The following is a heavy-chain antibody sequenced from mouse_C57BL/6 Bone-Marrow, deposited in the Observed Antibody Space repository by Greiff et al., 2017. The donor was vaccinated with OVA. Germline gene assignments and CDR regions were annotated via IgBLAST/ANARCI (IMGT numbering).Heavy chain of an antibody. Sequence: EVKLQQSGPELVKPGASVKISCKASGYSFTGYYMNWVKQSPEKSLEWIGEINPSTGGTTYNQKFKAKATLTVDKSSSTAYMQLKSLTSEDSAVYYCARSYYGSIAWFAYWGQGTLVTVSA. J-gene: IGHJ3*01. CDR1: GYSFTGYY. CDR2: INPSTGGT. D-gene: IGHD1-1*01. CDR3: ARSYYGSIAWFAY. V-gene: IGHV1-42*01.